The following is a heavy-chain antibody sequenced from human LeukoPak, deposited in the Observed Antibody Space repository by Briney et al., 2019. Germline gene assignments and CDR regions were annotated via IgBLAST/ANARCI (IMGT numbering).Heavy chain of an antibody. CDR2: IYYSGST. CDR1: GGSISSSSYY. D-gene: IGHD2-2*01. CDR3: ARDLSSYDSRFDP. V-gene: IGHV4-39*02. Sequence: PSETLSLTCTVSGGSISSSSYYWGWIRQPPGKGLEWIGSIYYSGSTYYNPSLKSRVTISVDTSKNQFSLELSSVTAADTAVYYCARDLSSYDSRFDPWGQGTLVTVSS. J-gene: IGHJ5*02.